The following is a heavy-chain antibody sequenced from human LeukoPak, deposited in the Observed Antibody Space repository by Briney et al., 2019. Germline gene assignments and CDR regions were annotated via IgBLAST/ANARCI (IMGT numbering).Heavy chain of an antibody. CDR1: GYAFTGYY. V-gene: IGHV1-2*02. D-gene: IGHD3-3*01. CDR3: ARAPITIFGVVKWFDP. J-gene: IGHJ5*02. Sequence: EASVKVSCKASGYAFTGYYMHWVRQAPGQGLEWMGWINPNSGGTNYAQKFQGRVTMTRDTSISTAYMELSRLRSDGTAVYYCARAPITIFGVVKWFDPWGQGTLVTVSS. CDR2: INPNSGGT.